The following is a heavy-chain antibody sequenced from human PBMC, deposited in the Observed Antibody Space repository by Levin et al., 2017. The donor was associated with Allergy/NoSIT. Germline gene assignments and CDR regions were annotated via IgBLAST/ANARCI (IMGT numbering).Heavy chain of an antibody. CDR1: GFTFSDYY. D-gene: IGHD3-16*02. CDR2: ISSSGSTI. V-gene: IGHV3-11*01. CDR3: AREDYVWGSYQFDY. Sequence: LSLTCAASGFTFSDYYMSWIRQAPGKGLEWVSYISSSGSTIYYADSVKGRFTISRDNAKNSLYLQMNSLRAEDTAVYYCAREDYVWGSYQFDYWGQGTLVTVSS. J-gene: IGHJ4*02.